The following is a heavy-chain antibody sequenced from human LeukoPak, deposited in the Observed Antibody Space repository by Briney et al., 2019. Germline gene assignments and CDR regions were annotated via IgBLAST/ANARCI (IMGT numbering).Heavy chain of an antibody. CDR3: AKDYDFWSGYYFPNYYMDV. J-gene: IGHJ6*03. V-gene: IGHV3-30*02. Sequence: PGGSLRLSCAASGFTFSSYGMRWVRQAPGKGLEWVAFIRYDGSNKYYADSVKGRFTSSRDNSKNTLYLQMNSLRAEDTAVYYCAKDYDFWSGYYFPNYYMDVWGKGTTVTVSS. CDR1: GFTFSSYG. CDR2: IRYDGSNK. D-gene: IGHD3-3*01.